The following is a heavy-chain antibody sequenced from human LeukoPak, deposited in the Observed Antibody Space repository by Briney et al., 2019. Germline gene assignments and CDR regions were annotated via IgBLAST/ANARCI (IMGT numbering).Heavy chain of an antibody. CDR3: ARVLEEYCSSTSCYMRLDYYYYYYMDV. CDR1: GYTFTSYG. D-gene: IGHD2-2*02. Sequence: ASVKVSCKASGYTFTSYGISWVRQAPGQGLEWMGWISAYNGNTNYAQKLQGRVTMTTDTSTSTAYMELRSLRSDDTAVYYCARVLEEYCSSTSCYMRLDYYYYYYMDVWGKGTTVTVSS. J-gene: IGHJ6*03. CDR2: ISAYNGNT. V-gene: IGHV1-18*01.